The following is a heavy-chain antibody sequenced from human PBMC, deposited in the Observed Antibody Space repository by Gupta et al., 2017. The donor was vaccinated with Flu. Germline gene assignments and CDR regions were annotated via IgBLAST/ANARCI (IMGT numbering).Heavy chain of an antibody. V-gene: IGHV3-7*01. CDR3: ARIQWGDAGTIFDY. D-gene: IGHD3-10*01. CDR1: GFTFSDYW. J-gene: IGHJ4*02. Sequence: EVDLVESGGDLVRPGGSLRLSCAASGFTFSDYWMSWARQAPGKGLQWVANIKPDGSGQYYVDSVKGRFTLSRDNAKNSLFLQMNRLRAEDTAIYHCARIQWGDAGTIFDYWGLGTLVAVSS. CDR2: IKPDGSGQ.